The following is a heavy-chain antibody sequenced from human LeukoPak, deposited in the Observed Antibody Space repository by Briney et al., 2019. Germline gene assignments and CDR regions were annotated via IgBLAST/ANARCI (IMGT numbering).Heavy chain of an antibody. CDR1: GGSISSYY. Sequence: SETLSLTCTVSGGSISSYYWSWIRQPPGKGLEWIGYIYYSGSTNYNPSLKSRVTISVDTSKNQFSLKLSSVTAADTAVYYCARASSWFGELSRFDYWGQGTLVTVSS. CDR2: IYYSGST. CDR3: ARASSWFGELSRFDY. D-gene: IGHD3-10*01. V-gene: IGHV4-59*12. J-gene: IGHJ4*02.